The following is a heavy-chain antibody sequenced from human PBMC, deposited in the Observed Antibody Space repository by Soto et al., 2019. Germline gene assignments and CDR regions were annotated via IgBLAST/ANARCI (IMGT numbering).Heavy chain of an antibody. CDR2: MYASGST. CDR3: GGAPDS. V-gene: IGHV4-39*01. CDR1: GGSVSSSGSHY. J-gene: IGHJ4*02. Sequence: QLQLQESGPGLVKPSETLSLTCTVSGGSVSSSGSHYWGWIRQPPGQGLEWIGSMYASGSTYSNPSLKSRVIISVDTSKNQFSLKLNSVTAADTAVYYCGGAPDSWAQGTLVTVSS.